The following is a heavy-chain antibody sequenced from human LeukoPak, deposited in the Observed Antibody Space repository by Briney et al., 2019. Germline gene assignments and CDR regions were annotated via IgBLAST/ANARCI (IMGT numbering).Heavy chain of an antibody. Sequence: ASVKVSCKASGGNFSNYALSWVRQAPGQGLEWMGGIVPIFGSALYAQKFQDRVRITADTFTSTVNMELSSLRSEDTAVYYCVRAPDRLSVATMTTDYWGQGTLVTVSS. CDR3: VRAPDRLSVATMTTDY. V-gene: IGHV1-69*06. D-gene: IGHD5-12*01. J-gene: IGHJ4*02. CDR2: IVPIFGSA. CDR1: GGNFSNYA.